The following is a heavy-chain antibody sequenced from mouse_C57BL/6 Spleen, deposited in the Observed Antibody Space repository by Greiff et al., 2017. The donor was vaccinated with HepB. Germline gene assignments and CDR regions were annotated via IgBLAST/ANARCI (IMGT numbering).Heavy chain of an antibody. V-gene: IGHV1-15*01. J-gene: IGHJ4*01. CDR2: IDPETGGT. CDR1: GYTFTDYD. D-gene: IGHD2-10*02. Sequence: VQLQQSGAELVKPGASVTLSCKASGYTFTDYDMHWVKQTPVHGLEWIGAIDPETGGTDYTQKFKGKAILTADKSSSTAYMELRSLTSEDSAVYYCTRDGYGYYAMDYWGQGTSVTVSS. CDR3: TRDGYGYYAMDY.